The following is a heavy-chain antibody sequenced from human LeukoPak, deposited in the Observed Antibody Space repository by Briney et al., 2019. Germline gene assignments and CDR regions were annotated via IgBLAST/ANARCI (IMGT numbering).Heavy chain of an antibody. D-gene: IGHD3-9*01. CDR3: ARDRYYDILTGYSHELDY. CDR2: IWYDGSQE. Sequence: GRSLRLSCAASGFTFSNHGMHWVRQAPGKGLEWVANIWYDGSQEYYADTVKGRFTISRDISKNTLYLQMNSLRAEDTAVYYCARDRYYDILTGYSHELDYWGQGTLVTVSS. J-gene: IGHJ4*02. CDR1: GFTFSNHG. V-gene: IGHV3-33*01.